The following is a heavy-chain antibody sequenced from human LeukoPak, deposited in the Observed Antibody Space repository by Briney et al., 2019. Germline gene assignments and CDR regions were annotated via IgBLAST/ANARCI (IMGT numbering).Heavy chain of an antibody. CDR3: ARGPNCSSTSCYYYYYYYYMDV. Sequence: SETLSLTCAVSGGSFSGYYWSWIRQPPGKGLEWIGEINHSGSTNYNPSLKSRVTISVDTSKNQFSLKLSSVTAADTAVYYCARGPNCSSTSCYYYYYYYYMDVWGKGTTVTVSS. CDR1: GGSFSGYY. CDR2: INHSGST. J-gene: IGHJ6*03. V-gene: IGHV4-34*01. D-gene: IGHD2-2*01.